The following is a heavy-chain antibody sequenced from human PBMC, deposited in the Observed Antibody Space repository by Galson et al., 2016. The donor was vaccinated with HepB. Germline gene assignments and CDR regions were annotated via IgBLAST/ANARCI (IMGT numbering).Heavy chain of an antibody. CDR2: IEPDGNSP. V-gene: IGHV3-74*01. CDR3: ARDLSGPDY. J-gene: IGHJ4*02. Sequence: SLRLSCAVSGFTFRNHQMHWLRQVPGKGLVWVSRIEPDGNSPIYADSVKGRFTISRDNAENMLCLQMNSLRAEDTAIYYCARDLSGPDYWGQGTLVTVSS. CDR1: GFTFRNHQ.